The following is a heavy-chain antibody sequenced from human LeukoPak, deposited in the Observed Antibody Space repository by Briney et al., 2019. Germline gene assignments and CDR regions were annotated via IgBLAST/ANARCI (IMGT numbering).Heavy chain of an antibody. CDR2: VSSRGSSK. J-gene: IGHJ4*02. CDR3: ARESREMATLIDY. V-gene: IGHV3-48*03. D-gene: IGHD5-24*01. CDR1: GFTFNSYE. Sequence: PGRSLRPSCAASGFTFNSYEMNWVSQAPGKGIEWVSYVSSRGSSKYYADSVRGRFTISRDNAKNSLFLEINSLRAEDTAVYHCARESREMATLIDYWGQGTLVTVSS.